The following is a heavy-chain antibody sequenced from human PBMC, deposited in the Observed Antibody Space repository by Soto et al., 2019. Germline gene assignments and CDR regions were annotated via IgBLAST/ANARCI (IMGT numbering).Heavy chain of an antibody. V-gene: IGHV3-7*05. Sequence: PGGSLRLSCAASGFTFSSYWMSWVRQAPGKGLGWVANIKQDGSEKYYVDSVKGRFTISRDNAKNSLYLQMNSLRAEDTAVYYCARDLSYSYGYPRGRTDWFDPWGQGTMVPSPQ. CDR3: ARDLSYSYGYPRGRTDWFDP. CDR2: IKQDGSEK. D-gene: IGHD5-18*01. J-gene: IGHJ5*02. CDR1: GFTFSSYW.